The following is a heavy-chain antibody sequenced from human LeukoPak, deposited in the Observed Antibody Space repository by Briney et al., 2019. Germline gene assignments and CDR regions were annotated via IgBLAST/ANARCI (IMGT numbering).Heavy chain of an antibody. Sequence: QSGGSLRLSCAASGFTFSSYGMHWVRQAPGKGLEWVAVISYDGSNKYYADSVKGRLTISRDNSKNTLYLQMNSLRAEDTAVYYCAKGNYGGNSVFDYWGQGTLVTVSS. J-gene: IGHJ4*02. V-gene: IGHV3-30*18. CDR3: AKGNYGGNSVFDY. CDR2: ISYDGSNK. D-gene: IGHD4-23*01. CDR1: GFTFSSYG.